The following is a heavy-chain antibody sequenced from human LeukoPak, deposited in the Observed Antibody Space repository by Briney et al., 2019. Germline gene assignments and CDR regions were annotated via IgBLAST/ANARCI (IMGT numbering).Heavy chain of an antibody. J-gene: IGHJ4*02. D-gene: IGHD3-10*01. CDR1: GFMFSDHY. Sequence: PGGSLRLSCAASGFMFSDHYINWMRQAPGKGLEWISYISGRGDSIYYADSVKGRFTVSGDNAKQSLYLQMNSLRVEDTAVYYCASGSVPDYWGQGTLVTVSS. CDR2: ISGRGDSI. V-gene: IGHV3-11*04. CDR3: ASGSVPDY.